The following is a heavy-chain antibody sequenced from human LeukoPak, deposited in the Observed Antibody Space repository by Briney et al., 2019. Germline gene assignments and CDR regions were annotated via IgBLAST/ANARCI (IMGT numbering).Heavy chain of an antibody. Sequence: GGSLRLSCAASGFTFSYYGMYWVRQAPGKGLEWVALIWYDGGKKYYTDSVRGRFTISRDNSKNTLYLQMNSLRAEDTAVYYCVRYCNGGSCYRAAFDVWGPGTMVTVSS. V-gene: IGHV3-33*01. CDR1: GFTFSYYG. D-gene: IGHD2-15*01. J-gene: IGHJ3*01. CDR3: VRYCNGGSCYRAAFDV. CDR2: IWYDGGKK.